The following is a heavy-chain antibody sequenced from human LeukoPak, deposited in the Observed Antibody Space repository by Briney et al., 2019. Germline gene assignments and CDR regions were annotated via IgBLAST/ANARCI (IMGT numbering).Heavy chain of an antibody. V-gene: IGHV3-43*02. CDR2: IVGGGSTT. CDR1: GFTFNDYA. CDR3: AKGAFLPVFHYCSGGSCHNWFDP. D-gene: IGHD2-15*01. Sequence: GGSLRLSCAASGFTFNDYAMHWVRQAPGKGLEWVSLIVGGGSTTFYADSVKGRFTISRDNSKNSLYLQMSSLRTEDTALYYCAKGAFLPVFHYCSGGSCHNWFDPWGLGTLVTVSS. J-gene: IGHJ5*02.